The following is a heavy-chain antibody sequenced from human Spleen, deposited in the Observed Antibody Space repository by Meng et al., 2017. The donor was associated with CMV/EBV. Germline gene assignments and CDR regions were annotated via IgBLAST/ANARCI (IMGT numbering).Heavy chain of an antibody. J-gene: IGHJ4*02. CDR1: GLTFSSYA. D-gene: IGHD7-27*01. CDR2: ISGSGGST. CDR3: ARPPHGAPNWDLYYFDY. V-gene: IGHV3-23*01. Sequence: GESLKISCAASGLTFSSYAMSWVRQAPGKGLEWVSTISGSGGSTYYADSVKGRFTISRDNSKNTPYLQMNSLRVEDTALYYCARPPHGAPNWDLYYFDYWGQGTLVTVSS.